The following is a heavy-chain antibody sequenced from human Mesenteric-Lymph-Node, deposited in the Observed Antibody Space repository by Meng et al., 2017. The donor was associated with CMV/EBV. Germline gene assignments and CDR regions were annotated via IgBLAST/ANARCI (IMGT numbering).Heavy chain of an antibody. Sequence: ASVKVSCKASGGTFTNYDINWVRQATGQGLEWMGWMNPNSGSTGYAQKFQGRVTLTRNTSITTAYMELSSLRSEDTAVYYCARDYFDSRGYYDYWGQGTLVTVSS. CDR1: GGTFTNYD. D-gene: IGHD3-22*01. J-gene: IGHJ4*02. V-gene: IGHV1-8*03. CDR3: ARDYFDSRGYYDY. CDR2: MNPNSGST.